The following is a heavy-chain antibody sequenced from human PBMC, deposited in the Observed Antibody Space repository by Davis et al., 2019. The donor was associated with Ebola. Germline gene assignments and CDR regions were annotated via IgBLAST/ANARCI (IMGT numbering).Heavy chain of an antibody. CDR1: GGSISSYY. J-gene: IGHJ5*02. V-gene: IGHV4-59*08. D-gene: IGHD2/OR15-2a*01. CDR2: IYSSGST. Sequence: MPSETLSLTCTVSGGSISSYYWSWIRQPPGKGLEWIGYIYSSGSTKYNPSLKSRVTISGDTSKNQLSLKLSSVTAADTAVYYCARHESLSWFDPWGQGTLVTVSS. CDR3: ARHESLSWFDP.